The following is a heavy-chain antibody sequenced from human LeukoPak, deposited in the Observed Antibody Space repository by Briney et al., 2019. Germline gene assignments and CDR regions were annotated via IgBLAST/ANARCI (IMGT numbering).Heavy chain of an antibody. J-gene: IGHJ4*02. D-gene: IGHD2-2*01. CDR3: ARGVYCSSASCYWD. CDR2: MHYSGST. V-gene: IGHV4-39*01. CDR1: GVSVSNSNFY. Sequence: SETLSLTCTVSGVSVSNSNFYWGWIRRPPGKGPEFIGSMHYSGSTYYNPSLKSRVAVFVDTSKNQFSPNLRFVTDADTAVYYCARGVYCSSASCYWDWGQGTLVTVSS.